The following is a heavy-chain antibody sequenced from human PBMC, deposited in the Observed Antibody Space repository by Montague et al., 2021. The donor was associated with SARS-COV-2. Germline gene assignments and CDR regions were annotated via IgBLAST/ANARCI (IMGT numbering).Heavy chain of an antibody. V-gene: IGHV4-59*01. D-gene: IGHD6-13*01. CDR1: GGSISRYS. Sequence: SETLSLTCTVSGGSISRYSCSCFRQPPGKGLVWFVYINNSGSTNXNPSLTSRVTITVDTSKNQFSLKLRSVAAAATAAYYCARVGRGSSWYEVAFDIWGQGTMVTVSS. CDR3: ARVGRGSSWYEVAFDI. CDR2: INNSGST. J-gene: IGHJ3*02.